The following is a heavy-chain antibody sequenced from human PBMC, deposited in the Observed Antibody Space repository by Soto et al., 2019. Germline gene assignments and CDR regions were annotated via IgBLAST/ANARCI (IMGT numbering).Heavy chain of an antibody. CDR1: GFTFSSYA. J-gene: IGHJ5*02. Sequence: GGSLRLSCAASGFTFSSYAMSWVRQAPGKGLEWVSAISGSGGSTYYADSVKGRFTISRDNSKNTLYLQMNSLRAEDTAVYYCAKDRGPDIVVVVAATGFDPWGQGTLVTVSS. CDR3: AKDRGPDIVVVVAATGFDP. V-gene: IGHV3-23*01. CDR2: ISGSGGST. D-gene: IGHD2-15*01.